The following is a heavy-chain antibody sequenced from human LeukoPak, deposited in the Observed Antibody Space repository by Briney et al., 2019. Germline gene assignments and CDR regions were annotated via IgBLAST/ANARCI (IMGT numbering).Heavy chain of an antibody. V-gene: IGHV3-23*01. CDR3: AKDQGEYYYDSSGYYVHYYYMDV. Sequence: PGGSLRLSCAASGFTFSSYAMSWVRQAPGKGLEWVSAISGSGGSTYYADSVKGRFTISGDNSKNTLYLQMNSLRAEDTAVYYCAKDQGEYYYDSSGYYVHYYYMDVWGKGTTVTVSS. J-gene: IGHJ6*03. CDR2: ISGSGGST. CDR1: GFTFSSYA. D-gene: IGHD3-22*01.